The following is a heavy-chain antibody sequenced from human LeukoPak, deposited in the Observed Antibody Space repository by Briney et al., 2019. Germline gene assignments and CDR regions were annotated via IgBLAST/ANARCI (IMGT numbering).Heavy chain of an antibody. J-gene: IGHJ5*02. CDR1: GASISSYY. CDR2: IHYTGST. Sequence: PSETLSLTCTVSGASISSYYWRWIRQSPGKGLECIWYIHYTGSTNYNPSLKSRVTISVETSKNQFSLKLKSVTAADTAVYYCARGGYYGSGNDFRFDPWGQGTLVTVSS. CDR3: ARGGYYGSGNDFRFDP. D-gene: IGHD3-10*01. V-gene: IGHV4-59*01.